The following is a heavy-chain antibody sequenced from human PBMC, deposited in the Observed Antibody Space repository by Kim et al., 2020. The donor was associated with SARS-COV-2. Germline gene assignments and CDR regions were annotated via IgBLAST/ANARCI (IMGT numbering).Heavy chain of an antibody. CDR1: GFTFDDYT. D-gene: IGHD3-22*01. J-gene: IGHJ4*02. CDR3: AKGGYYYDSSGYYVDDY. Sequence: GGSLRLSCAASGFTFDDYTMHWVRQAPGKGLEWVSLISWDGGSTYYADSVKGRFTISRDNSKNSLYLQMNSLRTEDTALYYCAKGGYYYDSSGYYVDDYWGQGTLVTVSS. CDR2: ISWDGGST. V-gene: IGHV3-43*01.